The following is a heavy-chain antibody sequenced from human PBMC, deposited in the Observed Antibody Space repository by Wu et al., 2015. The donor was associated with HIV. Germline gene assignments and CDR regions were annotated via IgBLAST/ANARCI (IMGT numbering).Heavy chain of an antibody. J-gene: IGHJ2*01. Sequence: QVLLVQSGAEVKKPGSSVKVSCKASGDTFSSYAISWVRQAPGQGLEWMGGIIPIFGTANYAQKFQGRVTITADESTSTAYMELSSLRSEDTAVYYCARDQGESSTSWREGYWYFDLWGRGTLVTVSS. CDR2: IIPIFGTA. V-gene: IGHV1-69*12. CDR1: GDTFSSYA. D-gene: IGHD2-2*01. CDR3: ARDQGESSTSWREGYWYFDL.